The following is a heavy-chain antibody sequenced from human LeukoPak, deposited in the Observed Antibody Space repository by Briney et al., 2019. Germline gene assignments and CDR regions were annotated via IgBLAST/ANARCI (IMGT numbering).Heavy chain of an antibody. J-gene: IGHJ4*02. V-gene: IGHV3-30*02. Sequence: PGGSLRLSCAASGFSLSNYGMHWVRQAPGKGLEWVAFIRYDGSNKYYADSVKGRFTISRDNSKNTLYLQMNSLRAEDTAVYYCAKVLAYSSGWFFDYWGQGTLVTVSS. CDR1: GFSLSNYG. CDR2: IRYDGSNK. D-gene: IGHD6-19*01. CDR3: AKVLAYSSGWFFDY.